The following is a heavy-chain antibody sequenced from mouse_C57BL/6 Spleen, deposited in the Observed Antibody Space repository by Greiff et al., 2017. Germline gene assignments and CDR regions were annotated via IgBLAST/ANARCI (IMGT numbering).Heavy chain of an antibody. CDR2: INPSNGGT. CDR3: ARNGYSNYGVDY. V-gene: IGHV1-53*01. D-gene: IGHD2-5*01. CDR1: GYTFTSYW. Sequence: QVQLQQPGTELVKPGASVKLSCKASGYTFTSYWMHWVKQRPGQGLEWIGNINPSNGGTNYNEKFKSKATLTVDKSSSTAYMQLSSLTSEDSAVYSCARNGYSNYGVDYWGQGTTLTVSS. J-gene: IGHJ2*01.